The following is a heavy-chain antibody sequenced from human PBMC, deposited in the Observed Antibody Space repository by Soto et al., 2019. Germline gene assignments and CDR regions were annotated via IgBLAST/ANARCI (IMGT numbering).Heavy chain of an antibody. CDR3: ARDFPYYDSSGYYYY. CDR2: ISYDGSNK. V-gene: IGHV3-30*03. J-gene: IGHJ4*02. Sequence: QVQLVESGGGVVQPGRSLRLSCAASGFTFSYYGMHWVRQAPGKGLEWVAVISYDGSNKYYADSVKGRFTISRDNSKNTLYLQMNSLRAEDTAVYYCARDFPYYDSSGYYYYWGQGTLVTVSS. D-gene: IGHD3-22*01. CDR1: GFTFSYYG.